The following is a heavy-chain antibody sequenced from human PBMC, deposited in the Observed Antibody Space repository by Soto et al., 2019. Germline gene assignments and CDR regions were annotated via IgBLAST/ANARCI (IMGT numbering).Heavy chain of an antibody. CDR1: GYTFTVYY. CDR3: ARGGYSYGRDAFDI. V-gene: IGHV1-2*04. CDR2: INPNSGGT. J-gene: IGHJ3*02. D-gene: IGHD5-18*01. Sequence: ASVKVSCKASGYTFTVYYMHWVLQAAGQGREWMGWINPNSGGTNYAQKFQGWVTMTRDTSISTAYMELSRLRSDDTAVYYCARGGYSYGRDAFDIWGQGTMVT.